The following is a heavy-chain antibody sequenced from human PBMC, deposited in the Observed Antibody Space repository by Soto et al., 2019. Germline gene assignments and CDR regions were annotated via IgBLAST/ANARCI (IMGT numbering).Heavy chain of an antibody. J-gene: IGHJ6*02. D-gene: IGHD2-15*01. CDR3: ASGNISYYYYYGMDV. CDR2: TRNKPNSYTT. Sequence: SLRLSCAASGFTFSDHYIDWVRQAPGKGLEWVGRTRNKPNSYTTEYAASVKGRFTISRDDSKNSLYLQMNSLITEDTAVYYCASGNISYYYYYGMDVWGQGTTVTSP. V-gene: IGHV3-72*01. CDR1: GFTFSDHY.